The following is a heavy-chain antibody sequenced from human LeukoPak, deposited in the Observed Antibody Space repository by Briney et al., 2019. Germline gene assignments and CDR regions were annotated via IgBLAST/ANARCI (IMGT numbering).Heavy chain of an antibody. CDR3: ARDRGDYRPYYFDY. Sequence: GSLRLSCAASGFTFSSYSMNWVRQAPGKGLEWVSSISSSSSYIYYADSVKGRFTISRDNAKNSLYLQMNSLRAEDTAVYYCARDRGDYRPYYFDYWGQGTLVTVSS. D-gene: IGHD4-17*01. J-gene: IGHJ4*02. CDR1: GFTFSSYS. V-gene: IGHV3-21*01. CDR2: ISSSSSYI.